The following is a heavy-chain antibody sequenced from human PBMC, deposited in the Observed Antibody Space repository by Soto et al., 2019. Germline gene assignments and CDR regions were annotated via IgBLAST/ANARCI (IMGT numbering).Heavy chain of an antibody. CDR1: GGSFSGYY. CDR2: INHSGST. CDR3: ARGGYCSSTSCYHFDD. D-gene: IGHD2-2*01. Sequence: SETLSLTCAVYGGSFSGYYWSWIRQPPGKRLEWIGEINHSGSTNYNPSLKSRVTISVDTSKNQFSLKLSSVTAADTAVYYCARGGYCSSTSCYHFDDWGQGTLVNVSS. V-gene: IGHV4-34*01. J-gene: IGHJ4*02.